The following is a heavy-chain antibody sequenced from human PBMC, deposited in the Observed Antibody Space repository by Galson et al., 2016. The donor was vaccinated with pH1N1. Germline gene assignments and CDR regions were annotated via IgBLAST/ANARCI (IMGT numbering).Heavy chain of an antibody. CDR2: ISTEGSSV. V-gene: IGHV3-74*01. J-gene: IGHJ4*02. D-gene: IGHD7-27*01. Sequence: SLRLSCAASGFTFSSFWMHWVRQVPGKGLVWVSRISTEGSSVSYADSVKGRFTISRDNARSTLYLEMNSLTAEDTALYYCARVRLILPGDPTGYFDLWGQGARVTVSS. CDR1: GFTFSSFW. CDR3: ARVRLILPGDPTGYFDL.